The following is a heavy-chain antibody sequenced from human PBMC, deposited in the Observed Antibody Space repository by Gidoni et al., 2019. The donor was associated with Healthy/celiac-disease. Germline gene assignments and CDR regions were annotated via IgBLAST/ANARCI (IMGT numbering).Heavy chain of an antibody. V-gene: IGHV3-30-3*01. D-gene: IGHD2-15*01. CDR1: GFTFSSYA. CDR2: LSYDESNK. Sequence: QVQLVESGGGVVQPGRSLRLSCAASGFTFSSYAMHWVRQAPGKGLGGVEFLSYDESNKSYADSVKGRFTISRDNSKNPLYLQMNSLRAEDPAVYSCASRWGGWELHFDYWGQGTLVTVSS. J-gene: IGHJ4*02. CDR3: ASRWGGWELHFDY.